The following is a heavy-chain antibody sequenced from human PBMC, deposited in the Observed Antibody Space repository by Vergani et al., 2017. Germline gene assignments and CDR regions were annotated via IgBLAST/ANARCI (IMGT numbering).Heavy chain of an antibody. CDR2: ISSGGGDI. V-gene: IGHV3-23*01. D-gene: IGHD3-10*01. J-gene: IGHJ1*01. CDR3: TTAWGLYYLHGEYFQY. Sequence: EVQLLESGGGLVQPGGSRRLSCAGAGFTFDTYTMAYVRQAPGTGLEWVATISSGGGDIFYADSVKGRFTISRDNSKNPLFLQMNSLKDEDTAVYYCTTAWGLYYLHGEYFQYWGRGTLVSVSS. CDR1: GFTFDTYT.